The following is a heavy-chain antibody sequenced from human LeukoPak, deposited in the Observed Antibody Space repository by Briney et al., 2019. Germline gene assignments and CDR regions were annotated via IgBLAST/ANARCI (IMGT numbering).Heavy chain of an antibody. CDR1: GGSISSYY. CDR3: ARGFDSKSTYFDY. D-gene: IGHD5-12*01. Sequence: SSETLSLTCTVSGGSISSYYWNWIRQSPTKGLEWIGHISYSGSTNYNPSLKSRVTISLDTSKNQFSLKVRSVTAADTAVYYCARGFDSKSTYFDYWGQGTLVTVSS. V-gene: IGHV4-59*01. CDR2: ISYSGST. J-gene: IGHJ4*02.